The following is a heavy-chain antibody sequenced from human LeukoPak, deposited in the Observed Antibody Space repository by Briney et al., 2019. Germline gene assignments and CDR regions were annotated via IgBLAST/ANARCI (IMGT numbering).Heavy chain of an antibody. D-gene: IGHD4-11*01. CDR1: GFTVSSNY. J-gene: IGHJ6*03. CDR3: ARGPDSNSYFYYYYMDV. V-gene: IGHV3-53*01. Sequence: GGSLRLSCAASGFTVSSNYMSWVRQAPGKGLEWVSVIYSGGTTYYADSVKGRFTISRDNAKNSLYLQMNSLRAEDTALYYCARGPDSNSYFYYYYMDVWGKGTTVTVSS. CDR2: IYSGGTT.